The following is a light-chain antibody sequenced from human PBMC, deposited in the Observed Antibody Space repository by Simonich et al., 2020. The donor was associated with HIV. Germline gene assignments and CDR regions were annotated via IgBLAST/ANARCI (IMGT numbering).Light chain of an antibody. V-gene: IGKV2D-29*02. CDR2: GVS. Sequence: DIVMTQTPLSLSVTPGQPASISCRSSQSLLHSDGKTYLSWYLQKPGQSPELLIYGVSNRFSGVPDRFSGSGSGTDFTLTISSLQPEDFATYYCQQSYNTPDTFGQGTRLEIK. CDR1: QSLLHSDGKTY. J-gene: IGKJ2*01. CDR3: QQSYNTPDT.